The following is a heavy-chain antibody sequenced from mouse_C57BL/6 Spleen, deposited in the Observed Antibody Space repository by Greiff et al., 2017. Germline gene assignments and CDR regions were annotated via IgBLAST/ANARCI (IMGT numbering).Heavy chain of an antibody. Sequence: VQLQQSGPELVKPGASVKISCKASGYAFSSSWMNWVKQRPGKGLEWIGRIYPGDGGTNYNGKFKGKATLTADKSSSTAYMQLSSLTSEDSAVCFCERSRGYGGYAMDYWGQGTSVTVSS. CDR1: GYAFSSSW. J-gene: IGHJ4*01. V-gene: IGHV1-82*01. CDR2: IYPGDGGT. CDR3: ERSRGYGGYAMDY. D-gene: IGHD2-2*01.